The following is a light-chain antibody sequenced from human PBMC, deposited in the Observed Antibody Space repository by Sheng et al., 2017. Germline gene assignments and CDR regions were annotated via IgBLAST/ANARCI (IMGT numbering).Light chain of an antibody. V-gene: IGLV2-14*01. CDR2: DVS. CDR1: SSDVGGSKY. CDR3: KSYSGSNTLVI. J-gene: IGLJ2*01. Sequence: QSALTQPASVSGSPGQSITISCTGTSSDVGGSKYVSWFQQHPGKAPKLLISDVSNRPSGISDRFSGSKSGNTASLTISGLQAEDEADYYCKSYSGSNTLVIFGGGTKLIVL.